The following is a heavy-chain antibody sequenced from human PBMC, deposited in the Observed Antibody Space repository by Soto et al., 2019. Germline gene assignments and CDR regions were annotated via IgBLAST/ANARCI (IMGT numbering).Heavy chain of an antibody. CDR2: IYWDDDK. CDR3: AHIVVAGLGYYFDY. CDR1: GFSLSSTRMA. D-gene: IGHD6-19*01. Sequence: QITLKESGPTLVKPTQTLTLTCTFSGFSLSSTRMAVGWIRQPPGKALEWLALIYWDDDKRYSPFLKSRLTITQDTSKTEVVLTMSTMDPVDTARYYCAHIVVAGLGYYFDYWGQGTLVTVSS. J-gene: IGHJ4*02. V-gene: IGHV2-5*02.